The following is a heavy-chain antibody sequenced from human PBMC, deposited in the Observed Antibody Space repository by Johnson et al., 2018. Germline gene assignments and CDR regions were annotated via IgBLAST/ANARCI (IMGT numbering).Heavy chain of an antibody. CDR2: VSGTTGSQ. J-gene: IGHJ3*02. CDR1: GFTFSSYA. CDR3: ARSVVSPGDAFDI. D-gene: IGHD4-23*01. Sequence: VQLQESGGGLVQPGGSLRLSCAASGFTFSSYAMSWVRQAPGKGLEWVSVVSGTTGSQYYTDSVKGRFTISRDNAKTSLYLQMNSLRAEDTAVYYCARSVVSPGDAFDIWGQGTLVTVSS. V-gene: IGHV3-23*01.